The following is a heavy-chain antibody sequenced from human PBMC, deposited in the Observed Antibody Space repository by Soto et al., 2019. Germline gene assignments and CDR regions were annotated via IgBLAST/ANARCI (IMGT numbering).Heavy chain of an antibody. Sequence: QVQLVQSGAEEKKPGASVKVSCRASGYTFTSYAIHWVRQAPGQRLEWMGWTNAGNGNTKYSQKFQGTVTITRDTSASPAYMELSSLRSEDTAVYSCASGVPIFMDYWGQGTLVTVSS. CDR3: ASGVPIFMDY. V-gene: IGHV1-3*05. D-gene: IGHD3-10*01. J-gene: IGHJ4*02. CDR2: TNAGNGNT. CDR1: GYTFTSYA.